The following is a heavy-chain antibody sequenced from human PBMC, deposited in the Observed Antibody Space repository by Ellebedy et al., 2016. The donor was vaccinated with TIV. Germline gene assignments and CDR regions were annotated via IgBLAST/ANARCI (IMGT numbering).Heavy chain of an antibody. D-gene: IGHD4-17*01. CDR2: VSVNGSSK. V-gene: IGHV3-64*01. Sequence: GGSLRLSCAASGFIFSSYAMHWVRQAPGKGLEYVSGVSVNGSSKYYANSVKGRLTISRDNSKNTLYLQMGSLRPDDMAVYYCARDQTPLYYGDLADYWGQGTLVTVSS. CDR1: GFIFSSYA. CDR3: ARDQTPLYYGDLADY. J-gene: IGHJ4*02.